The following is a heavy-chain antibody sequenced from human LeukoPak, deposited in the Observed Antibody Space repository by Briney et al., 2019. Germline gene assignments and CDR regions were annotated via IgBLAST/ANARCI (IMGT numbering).Heavy chain of an antibody. J-gene: IGHJ4*02. CDR2: VKSKSAGETT. CDR3: TLIQGWGSGSYYRDF. V-gene: IGHV3-15*01. D-gene: IGHD3-10*01. CDR1: GLSISNDW. Sequence: GGSLRLSCAASGLSISNDWMSWVRRAPGKGLEWVARVKSKSAGETTDYAAPVKGRFTISRDDSKNTLYLQMNSLKTVDTAVYYCTLIQGWGSGSYYRDFWGQGTLVTVSS.